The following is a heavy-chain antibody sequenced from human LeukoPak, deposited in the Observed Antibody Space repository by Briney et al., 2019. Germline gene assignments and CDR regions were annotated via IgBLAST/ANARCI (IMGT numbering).Heavy chain of an antibody. D-gene: IGHD2-15*01. CDR3: AVVPLDI. Sequence: GKGLEWIGEINHSGSTNYNPSLKSRVTISVDTSKNQFSLKLSSVTAADTAVYYCAVVPLDIWGQGTMVTVSS. CDR2: INHSGST. J-gene: IGHJ3*02. V-gene: IGHV4-34*01.